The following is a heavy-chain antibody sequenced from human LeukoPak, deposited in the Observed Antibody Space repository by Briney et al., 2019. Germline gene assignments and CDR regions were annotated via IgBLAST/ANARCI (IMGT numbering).Heavy chain of an antibody. V-gene: IGHV3-30*18. CDR2: ISYDGSNK. CDR1: GFTFSNYG. Sequence: GGSLRLSCATSGFTFSNYGMHWVRQAPGKGLEWVAVISYDGSNKYYADSVKGRFTISRDNSKNTLYMQMNSLRPEDAPVYYCANLPLWGQGTLVTVSS. J-gene: IGHJ4*02. CDR3: ANLPL.